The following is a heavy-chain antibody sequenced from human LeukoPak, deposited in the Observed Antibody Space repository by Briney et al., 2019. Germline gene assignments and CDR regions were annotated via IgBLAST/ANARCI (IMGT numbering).Heavy chain of an antibody. CDR2: IIPILGIA. J-gene: IGHJ4*02. V-gene: IGHV1-69*04. CDR1: GGTFSSYA. Sequence: GASVKVSCKASGGTFSSYAISWVRQAPGQGLEWMGRIIPILGIANYGQKFQGRVTITADQSTSTAYMELSSLRSEDTAVYYCATPLRDGYNSYYFDYWGQGTLVTVSS. D-gene: IGHD5-24*01. CDR3: ATPLRDGYNSYYFDY.